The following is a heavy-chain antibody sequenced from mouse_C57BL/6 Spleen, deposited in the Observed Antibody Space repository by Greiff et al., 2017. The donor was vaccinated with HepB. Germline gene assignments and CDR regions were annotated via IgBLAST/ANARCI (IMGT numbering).Heavy chain of an antibody. Sequence: EVKLMESGGGLVKPGGSLKLSCAASGFTFSSYAMSWVRQTPEKRLEWVATISDGGSYTYYPDNVKGRFTISRDNAKNNLYLQMSHLKSEDTAMYYCASGGIITTVVATPYYFDYWGQGTTLTVSS. V-gene: IGHV5-4*03. CDR3: ASGGIITTVVATPYYFDY. J-gene: IGHJ2*01. CDR1: GFTFSSYA. D-gene: IGHD1-1*01. CDR2: ISDGGSYT.